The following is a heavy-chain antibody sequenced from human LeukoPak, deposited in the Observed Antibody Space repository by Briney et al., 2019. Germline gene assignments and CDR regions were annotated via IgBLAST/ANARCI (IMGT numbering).Heavy chain of an antibody. D-gene: IGHD3-22*01. V-gene: IGHV4-34*01. CDR2: IDHSGST. CDR3: ARRVTIIVVVFDS. Sequence: PSETLSLTCAVSGGSVSGYYWSWFRQSPGKGLEWIGEIDHSGSTNYNPSLKSRVSITVDTSKNQFSLNLTSVTAADTAVYYCARRVTIIVVVFDSWGQGTLATVSS. J-gene: IGHJ4*02. CDR1: GGSVSGYY.